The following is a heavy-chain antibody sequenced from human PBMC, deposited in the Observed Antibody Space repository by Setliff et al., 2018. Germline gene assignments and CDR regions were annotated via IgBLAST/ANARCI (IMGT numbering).Heavy chain of an antibody. CDR3: VREGVDSRSSTDYHYYMDV. Sequence: SVKVSCKASGGTFSSYGISWVRQAPGQGLEWMGGTIPIFGTTDYAQKFQGRVTIITDESTSTAFMQLSSLRSEDTAVYYCVREGVDSRSSTDYHYYMDVWGRGTTVTVSS. D-gene: IGHD3-22*01. J-gene: IGHJ6*03. CDR2: TIPIFGTT. CDR1: GGTFSSYG. V-gene: IGHV1-69*05.